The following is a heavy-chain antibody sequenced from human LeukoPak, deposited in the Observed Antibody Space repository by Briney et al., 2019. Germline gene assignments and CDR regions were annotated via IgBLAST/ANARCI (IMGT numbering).Heavy chain of an antibody. Sequence: ASVKVSCKASGYTFTSYGISWVRQAPGQGLEWMGMINPSGGSPSYAQKFQGRVTMTGDTSTSTVYMELSSLRSEDTAVYYCARARQWLGYFQHWGQGTLVTVSS. V-gene: IGHV1-46*01. D-gene: IGHD6-19*01. CDR1: GYTFTSYG. CDR2: INPSGGSP. J-gene: IGHJ1*01. CDR3: ARARQWLGYFQH.